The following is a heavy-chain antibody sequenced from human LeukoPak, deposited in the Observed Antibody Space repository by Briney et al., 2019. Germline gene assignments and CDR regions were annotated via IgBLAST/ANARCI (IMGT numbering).Heavy chain of an antibody. CDR2: IRYDGSNK. CDR1: GFTFNSYG. Sequence: GGSLRLSCAASGFTFNSYGMHWVRQAPGKGLEWVAFIRYDGSNKYYADSVKGRFTISRDNTLYLQTNSLRAEDTAVYYCAKDYCSSTSCFFFDYWGQGTLVTVSS. D-gene: IGHD2-2*01. J-gene: IGHJ4*02. V-gene: IGHV3-30*02. CDR3: AKDYCSSTSCFFFDY.